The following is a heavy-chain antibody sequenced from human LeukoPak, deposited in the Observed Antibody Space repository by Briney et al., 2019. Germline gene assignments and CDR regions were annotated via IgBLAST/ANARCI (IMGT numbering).Heavy chain of an antibody. D-gene: IGHD6-6*01. CDR1: GFTFGSYA. CDR3: ARAQSRAARPYYGMDV. V-gene: IGHV3-30-3*01. CDR2: ISYDGSNK. J-gene: IGHJ6*02. Sequence: GGSLRLSCAASGFTFGSYAMHWVRQAPGKGLEWVAVISYDGSNKYYADSVKGRFTISRDNSKNTLYLQMNSLRAEDTAVYYCARAQSRAARPYYGMDVWGQGTTVTVSS.